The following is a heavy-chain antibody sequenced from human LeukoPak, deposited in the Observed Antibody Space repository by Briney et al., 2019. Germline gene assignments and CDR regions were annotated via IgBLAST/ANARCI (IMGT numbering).Heavy chain of an antibody. CDR3: AREDIVVVPAGFDP. J-gene: IGHJ5*02. CDR2: INPNSGGT. Sequence: ASVKVSCKASGYTFTVYYMHWVRQAPGQGLEWMGWINPNSGGTSYAQKFQGRVTMTRGMSTSTVYMELSSLRSEDTAVYYCAREDIVVVPAGFDPWGQGTLVTVSS. D-gene: IGHD2-2*01. CDR1: GYTFTVYY. V-gene: IGHV1-2*02.